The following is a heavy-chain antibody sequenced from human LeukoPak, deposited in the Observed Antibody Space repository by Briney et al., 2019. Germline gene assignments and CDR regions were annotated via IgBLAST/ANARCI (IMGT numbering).Heavy chain of an antibody. J-gene: IGHJ6*02. CDR1: GGTFSSYA. CDR3: ARTHYYYDSSGPKDYYYYYGMDV. V-gene: IGHV1-69*13. D-gene: IGHD3-22*01. Sequence: ASVKVSCKASGGTFSSYAISWVRQAPGQGLEWMGGIIPIFGTANYAQKFQGRVTITADESTSTAYMELSSLRSEDTAVYYCARTHYYYDSSGPKDYYYYYGMDVWAKGPRSPSP. CDR2: IIPIFGTA.